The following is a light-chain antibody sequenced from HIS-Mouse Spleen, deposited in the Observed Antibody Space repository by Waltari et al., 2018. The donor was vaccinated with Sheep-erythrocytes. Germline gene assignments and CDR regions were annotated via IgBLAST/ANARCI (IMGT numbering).Light chain of an antibody. V-gene: IGLV2-11*01. CDR2: DVS. CDR1: SSDVGGYNY. J-gene: IGLJ1*01. Sequence: QSALTQPRSVSGSPGQSVTISCTGTSSDVGGYNYVSWYQQHPGQAPKLMIYDVSKRPSVGPYRFAGSKSGNTASLTISGLQAEDEADYYCCSYAGSYNHVFATGTKVTVL. CDR3: CSYAGSYNHV.